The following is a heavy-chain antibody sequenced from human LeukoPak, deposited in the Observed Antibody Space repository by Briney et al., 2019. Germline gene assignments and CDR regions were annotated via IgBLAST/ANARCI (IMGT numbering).Heavy chain of an antibody. J-gene: IGHJ4*02. D-gene: IGHD3-10*01. V-gene: IGHV4-4*07. Sequence: PSETLSLTCTVSGGSISSYYWSWIRQPAGKGLEWIGRIYTSGSTNYNPSLKSRVTMSVDTSKNQFSLKLSSVTAADTAVYYCASNSFDYYGSGSYSVDYWGQGTLVTVSS. CDR3: ASNSFDYYGSGSYSVDY. CDR2: IYTSGST. CDR1: GGSISSYY.